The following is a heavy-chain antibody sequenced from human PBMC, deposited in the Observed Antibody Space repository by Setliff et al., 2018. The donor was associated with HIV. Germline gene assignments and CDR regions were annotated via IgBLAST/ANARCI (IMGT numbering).Heavy chain of an antibody. J-gene: IGHJ4*02. D-gene: IGHD3-3*01. CDR3: ARAEGETMLRAYYDFWSAYSVY. Sequence: GGSLRLSCAASGFTLSNYAMHWVRQAPGKGLEWVAIISSGGSNKYYADSVKGRFTISRDNSKNTLYLQMNSLRPEDTAVYFCARAEGETMLRAYYDFWSAYSVYWGQGTQVTVSS. CDR2: ISSGGSNK. V-gene: IGHV3-30*04. CDR1: GFTLSNYA.